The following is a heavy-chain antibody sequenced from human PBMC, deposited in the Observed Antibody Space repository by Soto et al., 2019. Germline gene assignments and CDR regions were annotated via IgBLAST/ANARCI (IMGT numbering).Heavy chain of an antibody. CDR1: GFTFSSYS. D-gene: IGHD3-3*01. Sequence: PGGSLRLSCAASGFTFSSYSMHWGRQAPGKGLEWVAVISYDGSNKYYADSVKGRFTISRDNSKNTLYLQMNSLRAEDTAVYYCARDLRRGGYDFWSGYENIYWGQGTLVTVSS. CDR3: ARDLRRGGYDFWSGYENIY. CDR2: ISYDGSNK. V-gene: IGHV3-30-3*01. J-gene: IGHJ4*02.